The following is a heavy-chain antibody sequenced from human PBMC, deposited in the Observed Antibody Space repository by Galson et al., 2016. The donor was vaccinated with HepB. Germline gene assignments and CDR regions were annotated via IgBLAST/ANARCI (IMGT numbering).Heavy chain of an antibody. CDR3: ARDDSGGWYGFHYGMDV. J-gene: IGHJ6*02. CDR1: GASISDYY. D-gene: IGHD6-19*01. CDR2: IYYSGRT. Sequence: ETLSLTCTVSGASISDYYLSWIRQPPGKGLEWVGYIYYSGRTNYNPSLKSRVTISVDTSKNQFSLKLSSVTAADTAVYYCARDDSGGWYGFHYGMDVWGQGTTVTVSS. V-gene: IGHV4-59*01.